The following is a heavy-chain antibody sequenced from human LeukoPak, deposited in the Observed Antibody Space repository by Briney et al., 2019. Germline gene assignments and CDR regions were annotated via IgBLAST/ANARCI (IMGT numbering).Heavy chain of an antibody. V-gene: IGHV3-30*02. D-gene: IGHD1-26*01. J-gene: IGHJ4*02. CDR2: IRNDRSKDGCNE. CDR1: GFTFTNYG. CDR3: VVGDG. Sequence: GGSLKLSCKASGFTFTNYGMHWVRQAPGKGLEWVAFIRNDRSKDGCNECYADSVKGRFTISRDNSKNTLYLQMNTVRDDDTSIYICVVGDGWGQGTLVTVSS.